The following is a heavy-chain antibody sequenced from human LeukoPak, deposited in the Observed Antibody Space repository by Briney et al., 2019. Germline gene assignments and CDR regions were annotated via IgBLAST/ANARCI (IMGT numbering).Heavy chain of an antibody. V-gene: IGHV3-33*01. CDR2: IWYDGSNK. CDR1: GFTFSSYG. CDR3: ARDRRIAVADYNGMDV. Sequence: AGGSLRLSCAASGFTFSSYGMHWVRQAPGKGLEWVAVIWYDGSNKYYADSVKGRFTISRDNSKNTQYLQMNSLRAEDTAVYYCARDRRIAVADYNGMDVWGKGTTVTVSS. J-gene: IGHJ6*04. D-gene: IGHD6-19*01.